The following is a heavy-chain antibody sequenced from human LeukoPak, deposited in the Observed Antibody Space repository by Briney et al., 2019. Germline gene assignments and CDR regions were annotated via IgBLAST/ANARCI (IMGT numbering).Heavy chain of an antibody. Sequence: GGSLRLSCPGTGFPLSSHGMDWVRQAPGKGREWVSGISPGGGPTYYAYSVRGRFSNSSDGWKKTVYLQMKNLTAEDTAVYYCAKDGAWLRFDDWGQGTLVTVSS. V-gene: IGHV3-23*01. CDR3: AKDGAWLRFDD. J-gene: IGHJ4*02. D-gene: IGHD5-12*01. CDR1: GFPLSSHG. CDR2: ISPGGGPT.